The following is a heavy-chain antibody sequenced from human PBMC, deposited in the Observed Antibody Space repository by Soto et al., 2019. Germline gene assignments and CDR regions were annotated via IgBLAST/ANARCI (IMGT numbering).Heavy chain of an antibody. CDR3: AKGESYYYDSSGYWNY. D-gene: IGHD3-22*01. V-gene: IGHV3-23*01. J-gene: IGHJ4*02. Sequence: GGSLRVSCAASGFTFSSYAMNWVRQAPGKGLEWVSGISYGGGSTNYADSVKGRFTISRDNSKNTLYLQMNSLRGEDTAVYYCAKGESYYYDSSGYWNYWGQGTLVTVSS. CDR2: ISYGGGST. CDR1: GFTFSSYA.